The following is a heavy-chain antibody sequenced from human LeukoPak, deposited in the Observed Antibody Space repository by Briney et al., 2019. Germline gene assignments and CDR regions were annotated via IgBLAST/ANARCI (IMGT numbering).Heavy chain of an antibody. V-gene: IGHV3-48*04. CDR3: ARDYWFDP. CDR1: GFTFGSYS. J-gene: IGHJ5*02. Sequence: GGSLRLSCAASGFTFGSYSMNWVRQAPGKGLEWVSYISSSSSTIYYADSVKGRFTISRDNAKNSLYLQMNSLRAEDTAVYYCARDYWFDPWGHGTLVTVSS. CDR2: ISSSSSTI.